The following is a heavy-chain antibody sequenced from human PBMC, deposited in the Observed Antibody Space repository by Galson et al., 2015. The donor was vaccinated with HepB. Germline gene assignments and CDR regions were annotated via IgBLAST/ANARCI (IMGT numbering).Heavy chain of an antibody. Sequence: SLRLSCAASGFTFSSYAMHWVRQAPGKGLEWVAVISYDGSNKYYADSVKGRFTISRDNSKNTLYLQMNSLRAEDTAVYYCARGGDYLELLIGWYFDLWGRGTLVTVSS. CDR1: GFTFSSYA. CDR2: ISYDGSNK. J-gene: IGHJ2*01. D-gene: IGHD1-7*01. V-gene: IGHV3-30-3*01. CDR3: ARGGDYLELLIGWYFDL.